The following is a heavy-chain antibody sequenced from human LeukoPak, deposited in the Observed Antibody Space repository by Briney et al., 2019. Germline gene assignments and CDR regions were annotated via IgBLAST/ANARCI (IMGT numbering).Heavy chain of an antibody. V-gene: IGHV3-53*01. CDR1: GSTVSSNY. Sequence: GGSLRLSCAASGSTVSSNYMSWVRQAPGKGLEWVSVIYSGGSTCYADSVKGRFTISRDNSKNTLYLQMNSLRAEDTAVYYCASGSGSYRTPYYYMDVWGTGTTVTVSS. D-gene: IGHD3-10*01. CDR3: ASGSGSYRTPYYYMDV. CDR2: IYSGGST. J-gene: IGHJ6*03.